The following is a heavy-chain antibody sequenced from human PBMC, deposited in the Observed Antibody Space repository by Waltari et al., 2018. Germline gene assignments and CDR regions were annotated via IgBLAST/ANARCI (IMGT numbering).Heavy chain of an antibody. Sequence: EVQLLESGGGLEQPGGSLSLSGGVSVFTFSNDAMRWVRQAPGKGLEWVSCVSVSSRNTYYADSVKGRFSISRDSSKSTLYLQMNSLRAEDTAIYYCTRGATGDCNAPSDYWGQGTLVTVSS. J-gene: IGHJ4*02. CDR3: TRGATGDCNAPSDY. V-gene: IGHV3-23*01. D-gene: IGHD2-21*02. CDR1: VFTFSNDA. CDR2: VSVSSRNT.